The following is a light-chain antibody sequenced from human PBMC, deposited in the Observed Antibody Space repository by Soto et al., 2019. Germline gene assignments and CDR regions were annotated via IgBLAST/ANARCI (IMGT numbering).Light chain of an antibody. J-gene: IGKJ1*01. CDR1: QSVSSN. Sequence: EIVMTQSPATLSVSPGERVTLSCRASQSVSSNLAWYQQQPGQAPRLLIYGASTMATGIPARFSASGSGTEFTLTISSLHYEDFAVYYCQNYNNWPWTFGQGTKVEIK. CDR3: QNYNNWPWT. CDR2: GAS. V-gene: IGKV3-15*01.